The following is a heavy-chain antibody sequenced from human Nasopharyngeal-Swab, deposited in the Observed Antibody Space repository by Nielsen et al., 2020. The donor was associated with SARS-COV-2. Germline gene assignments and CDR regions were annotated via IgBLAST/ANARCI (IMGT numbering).Heavy chain of an antibody. Sequence: GESLKISCAASGFTFSSYAMSWVRQAPGKGLERVSAISGSGGSTYYADSVKGRFTISRDNSKNTLYLQMNILRAEDTAVYYCAKPTRVYAIGAPLGYWGQGTLVTVSS. CDR3: AKPTRVYAIGAPLGY. CDR1: GFTFSSYA. D-gene: IGHD2-8*01. J-gene: IGHJ4*02. V-gene: IGHV3-23*01. CDR2: ISGSGGST.